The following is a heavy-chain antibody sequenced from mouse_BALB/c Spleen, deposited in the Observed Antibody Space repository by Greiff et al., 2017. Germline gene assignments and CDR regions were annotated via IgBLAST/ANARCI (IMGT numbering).Heavy chain of an antibody. J-gene: IGHJ1*01. CDR2: INPYNGAT. CDR1: GYSFTGYY. D-gene: IGHD1-1*01. V-gene: IGHV1-31*01. CDR3: ARPTTVEGTWYFDV. Sequence: EVQLQQSGPELVKPGASVKISCKASGYSFTGYYMHWVKQSHVKSLEWIGRINPYNGATSYNQNFKDKASLTVDKSSSTAYMELHSLTSEDSAVYYCARPTTVEGTWYFDVWGAGTTVTVSS.